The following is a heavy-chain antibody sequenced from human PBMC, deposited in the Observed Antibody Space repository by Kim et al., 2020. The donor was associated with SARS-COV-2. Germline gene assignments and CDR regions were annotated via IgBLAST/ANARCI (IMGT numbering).Heavy chain of an antibody. D-gene: IGHD3-10*01. Sequence: ASVKVSCKASGYSFTGYYLHWVRRAPGQGLEWMGRINSNSGGADLAQKFVGRVSMTRDTSSSTGYMELNSLKSDHTAVSYCARDYTSLVRPSYYWFFGLVLWGQGTPVTVS. CDR3: ARDYTSLVRPSYYWFFGLVL. J-gene: IGHJ6*02. CDR1: GYSFTGYY. V-gene: IGHV1-2*06. CDR2: INSNSGGA.